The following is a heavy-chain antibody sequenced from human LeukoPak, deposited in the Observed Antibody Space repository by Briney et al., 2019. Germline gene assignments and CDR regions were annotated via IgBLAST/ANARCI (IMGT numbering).Heavy chain of an antibody. CDR1: GGSISGSSYY. D-gene: IGHD5-12*01. CDR3: ARDRSGYSEYYLDY. V-gene: IGHV4-39*02. Sequence: SETLSLTCTVSGGSISGSSYYWGWIRQPPGKGLEWIGSIYYSGSTYYKPSLKSRVTISVDTSKNQFSLKLSSVTAADTAVYYCARDRSGYSEYYLDYWGQGSLVTVSS. J-gene: IGHJ4*02. CDR2: IYYSGST.